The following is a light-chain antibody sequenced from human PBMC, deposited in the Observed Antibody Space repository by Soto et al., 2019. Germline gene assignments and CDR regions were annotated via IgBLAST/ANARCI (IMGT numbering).Light chain of an antibody. J-gene: IGKJ2*01. CDR2: AAS. CDR3: QQYYSYPYT. V-gene: IGKV1-8*01. Sequence: AIRMTQSPSSFSASTGDRVTITCRASQGISSYLAWYQQKPGKAPKLLIYAASTLQSGVPSRFSGSGSGTDFTLTISCLQSEDFATYYCQQYYSYPYTFGRGT. CDR1: QGISSY.